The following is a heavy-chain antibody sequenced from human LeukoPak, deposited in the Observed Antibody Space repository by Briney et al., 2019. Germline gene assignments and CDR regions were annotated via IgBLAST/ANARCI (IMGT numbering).Heavy chain of an antibody. D-gene: IGHD6-13*01. CDR3: ARDAGLAAAGYYYYYGMDV. CDR2: IYYSGST. J-gene: IGHJ6*02. CDR1: GGSISSGGYY. V-gene: IGHV4-31*03. Sequence: SQTLSLTCTVSGGSISSGGYYWSWIRQHPGKGLEWIGYIYYSGSTYYNPSLKSRVTVSVDTSKNQFSLKLSSVTAADTAVYYCARDAGLAAAGYYYYYGMDVWGQGTTVTVSS.